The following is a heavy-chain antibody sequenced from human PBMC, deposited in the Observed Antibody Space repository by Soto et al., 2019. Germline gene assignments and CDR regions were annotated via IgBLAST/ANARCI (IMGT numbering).Heavy chain of an antibody. Sequence: ASVKVSCKASGYTFTNYGISWVRQAPGQGLEWMGWISAYKGGTNYAQNLRGRVTMTTDTSTNTAYMELRSLRDDDTAVYYCARDLDGSGSYSTDYWGPGTLVTVSS. V-gene: IGHV1-18*01. J-gene: IGHJ4*02. CDR3: ARDLDGSGSYSTDY. CDR2: ISAYKGGT. D-gene: IGHD3-10*01. CDR1: GYTFTNYG.